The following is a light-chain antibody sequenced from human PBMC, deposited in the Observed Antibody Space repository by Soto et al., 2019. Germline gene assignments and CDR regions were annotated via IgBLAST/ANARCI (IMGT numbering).Light chain of an antibody. V-gene: IGLV1-40*01. CDR3: PSYDSSLSGWV. CDR2: GNS. Sequence: QAVVTQPPSVSGAPGQRVTISCTGSSSNIGAGYDVHWYQQLPGTAPKLLIYGNSNRPSGVPDRFSGSKSGTSAPLAITGLQAEDEADYYCPSYDSSLSGWVFGGGTKLTVL. CDR1: SSNIGAGYD. J-gene: IGLJ3*02.